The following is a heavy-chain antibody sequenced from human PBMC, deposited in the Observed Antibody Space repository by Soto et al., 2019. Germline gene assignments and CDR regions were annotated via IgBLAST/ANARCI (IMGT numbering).Heavy chain of an antibody. V-gene: IGHV1-18*01. J-gene: IGHJ6*02. Sequence: GASVKVSCKASGYTFTIYGINWVRQAPGQGLEWMGWISAYNSNTHFAQKFQGRLTMTTDTSTSTAYMELRSLRSDDTAMYYCARGGVVPAAYYYYGMDVWGQGTTVTVSS. CDR3: ARGGVVPAAYYYYGMDV. D-gene: IGHD2-2*01. CDR2: ISAYNSNT. CDR1: GYTFTIYG.